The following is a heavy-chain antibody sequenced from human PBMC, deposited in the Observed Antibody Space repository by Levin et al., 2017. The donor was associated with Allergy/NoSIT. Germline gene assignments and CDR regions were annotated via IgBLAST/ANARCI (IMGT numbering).Heavy chain of an antibody. Sequence: QTGGSLRLSCAASGFTFSSYAMSWVRQAPGKGLEWVSTINGSGDSTYYADSVKGRFTISRDNSKNTLYLQMNSLRAEDTAVYYCAKDFSGSYYRGCFDYWGQGTLVTVSS. J-gene: IGHJ4*02. V-gene: IGHV3-23*01. D-gene: IGHD1-26*01. CDR1: GFTFSSYA. CDR3: AKDFSGSYYRGCFDY. CDR2: INGSGDST.